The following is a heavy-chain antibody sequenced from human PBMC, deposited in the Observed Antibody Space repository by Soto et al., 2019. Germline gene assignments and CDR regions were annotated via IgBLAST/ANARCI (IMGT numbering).Heavy chain of an antibody. V-gene: IGHV3-23*01. D-gene: IGHD6-13*01. J-gene: IGHJ4*02. Sequence: EVQLLESGGGLVQPGGSLRLSCAASGFTFSSYAMSWVSQAPGKGLEWVSAISGSGGSTYYADSVKGRFTISRDNSKNTLYLQMNSLRAEDTAVYYCAKSPYSIAEAVLYYFDYWGQGTLVTVSS. CDR3: AKSPYSIAEAVLYYFDY. CDR2: ISGSGGST. CDR1: GFTFSSYA.